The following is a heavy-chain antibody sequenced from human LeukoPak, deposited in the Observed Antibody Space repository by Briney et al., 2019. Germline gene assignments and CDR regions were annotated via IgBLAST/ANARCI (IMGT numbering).Heavy chain of an antibody. Sequence: PGGSLRLSYAASGFTFDDYTMHWVRQAPGRGLEWVSLISWDGGSTYYEDSVKGRFTISRDNSKNSLYLQMNSLRAEDTALYYCAKDGTNYFDYWGQGTLVTVSS. J-gene: IGHJ4*02. D-gene: IGHD3/OR15-3a*01. CDR3: AKDGTNYFDY. V-gene: IGHV3-43D*03. CDR1: GFTFDDYT. CDR2: ISWDGGST.